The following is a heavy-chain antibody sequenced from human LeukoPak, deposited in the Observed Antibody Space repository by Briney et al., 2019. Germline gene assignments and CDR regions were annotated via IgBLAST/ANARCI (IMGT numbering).Heavy chain of an antibody. J-gene: IGHJ4*02. CDR3: ARLSPYLVSGSSAFPDDF. Sequence: SETLSLTCTVSGGPISSSRYYSGWIRQPPGKGLERIGSIHYSGSTYYNPSLKSRVTISVDTSKNQFSLKRSSVTAADTAVFYCARLSPYLVSGSSAFPDDFWGQGTLVTVSS. CDR2: IHYSGST. V-gene: IGHV4-39*01. D-gene: IGHD3-10*01. CDR1: GGPISSSRYY.